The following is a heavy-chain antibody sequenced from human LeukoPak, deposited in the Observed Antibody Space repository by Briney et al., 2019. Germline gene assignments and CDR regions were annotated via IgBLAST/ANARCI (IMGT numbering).Heavy chain of an antibody. Sequence: GGSLRLSCAASGFTLSSYWMSWVRQAPGKGLEWVANIKQDGSEKYYVDSVKGRFTISRDNAKNSLYLQMNSLRAEDTAVYYCARDRQVDTAMATDAFDIWGQGTMVTVSS. CDR2: IKQDGSEK. J-gene: IGHJ3*02. CDR3: ARDRQVDTAMATDAFDI. D-gene: IGHD5-18*01. CDR1: GFTLSSYW. V-gene: IGHV3-7*01.